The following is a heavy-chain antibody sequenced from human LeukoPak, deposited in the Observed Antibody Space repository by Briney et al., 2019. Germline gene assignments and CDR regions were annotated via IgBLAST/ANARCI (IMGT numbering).Heavy chain of an antibody. V-gene: IGHV3-48*02. CDR3: ARDMAYYDILPGYYNNWFDH. CDR2: ISSSSSTI. J-gene: IGHJ5*02. D-gene: IGHD3-9*01. Sequence: PGGSLRLSCAASGFTFSSYSMNWVRQAPGKGLEWVSYISSSSSTIYYADSVKGRFTISRDNEKNSLYLQMNSRRDEDTAVYYSARDMAYYDILPGYYNNWFDHWGQGTLVTVSS. CDR1: GFTFSSYS.